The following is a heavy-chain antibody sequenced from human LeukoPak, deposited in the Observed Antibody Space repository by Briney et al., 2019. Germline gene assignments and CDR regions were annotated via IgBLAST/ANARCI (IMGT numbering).Heavy chain of an antibody. D-gene: IGHD6-19*01. CDR3: AISPGIAVAGTGL. V-gene: IGHV5-51*01. J-gene: IGHJ4*02. Sequence: GESLKITCKGAGYRFTSYWIGWVRQMPGKGLEWMGIIYPGDSDTRYSPSFQGQVTISADKSISTAYLQWSSLKASDTAMYYCAISPGIAVAGTGLWGQGTLVTVSS. CDR1: GYRFTSYW. CDR2: IYPGDSDT.